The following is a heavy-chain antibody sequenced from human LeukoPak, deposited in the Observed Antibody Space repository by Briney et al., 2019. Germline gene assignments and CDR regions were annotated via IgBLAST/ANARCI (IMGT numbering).Heavy chain of an antibody. CDR3: ARGDYGFDY. CDR1: GFTFSSYG. J-gene: IGHJ4*02. Sequence: GGSLRLSCAASGFTFSSYGMHWVRQAPGKGLEWVAVTWYDGRNNYYAASVKGRFTISRDDSKTTVYLQMNSLRVEDTAVYYCARGDYGFDYWGQGTLVTVSS. CDR2: TWYDGRNN. D-gene: IGHD4/OR15-4a*01. V-gene: IGHV3-33*01.